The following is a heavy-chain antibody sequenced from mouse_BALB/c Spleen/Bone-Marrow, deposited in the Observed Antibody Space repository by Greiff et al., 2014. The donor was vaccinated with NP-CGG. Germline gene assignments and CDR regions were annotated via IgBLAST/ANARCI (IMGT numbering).Heavy chain of an antibody. CDR2: ISRAGSYT. V-gene: IGHV5-6*01. CDR3: ARQYGSCGVMDY. Sequence: VQLEQSGGDFVKPGASVKLSCTASGFTFSKSGMPWVRQSPEQRLEWVGNISRAGSYTNYPEKFQGRFTISRDNAKNTLYLQMSRLKSEDTAVYYCARQYGSCGVMDYWGQGTLVTVSA. D-gene: IGHD1-1*02. J-gene: IGHJ4*01. CDR1: GFTFSKSG.